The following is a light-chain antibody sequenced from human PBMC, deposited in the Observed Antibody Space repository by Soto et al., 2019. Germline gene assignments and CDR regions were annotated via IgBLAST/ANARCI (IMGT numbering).Light chain of an antibody. CDR3: YQYHSSHPET. CDR1: QSISSW. Sequence: DIQMTQSPSTLSASVGDRVTITCRASQSISSWLAWYQQKPGKAPKLLIYDASTLKSGVPSRFSGSGSGTDYTLPTISMQPADASAYYCYQYHSSHPETFGGGTKVDIK. CDR2: DAS. V-gene: IGKV1-5*01. J-gene: IGKJ4*02.